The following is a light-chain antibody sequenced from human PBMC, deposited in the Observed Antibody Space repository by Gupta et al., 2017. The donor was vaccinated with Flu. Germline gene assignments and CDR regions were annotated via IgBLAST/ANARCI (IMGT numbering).Light chain of an antibody. CDR1: QSVSSD. CDR2: GAS. CDR3: QQENNCPNT. V-gene: IGKV3-15*01. J-gene: IGKJ2*01. Sequence: PATLSVSPEERATLSCRASQSVSSDLAWYQQKPGQAPRLLIYGASTRATVIPARFSGSGSGTEFTLTISSLQSEDFAVYYCQQENNCPNTFGQGTKLEIK.